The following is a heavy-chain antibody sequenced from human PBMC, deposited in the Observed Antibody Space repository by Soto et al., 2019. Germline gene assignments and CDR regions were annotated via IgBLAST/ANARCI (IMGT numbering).Heavy chain of an antibody. CDR1: GFTFSSYS. Sequence: PVGSLRVSSAASGFTFSSYSMNWVRQAPWKGLEWVSSISSSSSYIYYADSVKGRFKISRYNAKNSLYLQMNSLRAEDTAVYYCARDVGAGTYYFDCLGQGTLVTVSS. CDR2: ISSSSSYI. D-gene: IGHD6-13*01. V-gene: IGHV3-21*01. J-gene: IGHJ4*02. CDR3: ARDVGAGTYYFDC.